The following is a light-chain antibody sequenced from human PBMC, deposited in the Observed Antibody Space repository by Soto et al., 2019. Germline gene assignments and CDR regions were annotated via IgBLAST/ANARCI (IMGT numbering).Light chain of an antibody. V-gene: IGKV1-5*01. CDR2: DAS. Sequence: DIQKTQSPSTLSVSVGDRVTITCRASQSISSWLAWYQQKPGKAPKLLIYDASSLESGVPSRFSGSGSGTQFTLTISSLQPDDFATYYCQHPGTFGQGTKVDIK. J-gene: IGKJ1*01. CDR3: QHPGT. CDR1: QSISSW.